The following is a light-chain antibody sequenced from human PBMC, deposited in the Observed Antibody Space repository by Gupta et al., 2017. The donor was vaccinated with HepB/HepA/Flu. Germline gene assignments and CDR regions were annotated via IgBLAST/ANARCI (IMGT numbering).Light chain of an antibody. J-gene: IGLJ1*01. V-gene: IGLV3-19*01. CDR2: GKN. CDR1: SLRSYY. CDR3: NSRESSGSHV. Sequence: SSEMTQDPAVSVALGQTVRITCQGDSLRSYYASWYQQKPGQAPVLVIYGKNNRPSLIPDRFSGSSSGNTASLTITGAQAEDEADYYCNSRESSGSHVFGTGTKVTVL.